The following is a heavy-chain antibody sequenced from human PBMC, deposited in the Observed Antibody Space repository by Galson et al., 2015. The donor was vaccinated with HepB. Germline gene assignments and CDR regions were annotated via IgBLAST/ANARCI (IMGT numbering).Heavy chain of an antibody. J-gene: IGHJ6*02. Sequence: SVKVSCKASGGTFSSYTISWVRQAPGQGLEWMGRIIPILGIANYAQKFQGRVTITADKSTSTAYMELSSLRSEDTAVYYCARESSSGPGMEGWGQGTTVTVSS. CDR1: GGTFSSYT. V-gene: IGHV1-69*04. CDR3: ARESSSGPGMEG. D-gene: IGHD6-19*01. CDR2: IIPILGIA.